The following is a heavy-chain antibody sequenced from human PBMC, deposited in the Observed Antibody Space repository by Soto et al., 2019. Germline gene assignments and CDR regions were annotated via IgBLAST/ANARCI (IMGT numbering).Heavy chain of an antibody. CDR3: ARAPSITIFGVGLFDY. CDR2: ISAYNGNT. V-gene: IGHV1-18*04. Sequence: ASVKVSCKAFGYTFTSYGISWVRQAPGQGLEWMGWISAYNGNTNYAQKLQGRVTMTTDTSTSTAYMELRSLRSDDTAVYYCARAPSITIFGVGLFDYWGQGTLVTVSS. J-gene: IGHJ4*02. D-gene: IGHD3-3*01. CDR1: GYTFTSYG.